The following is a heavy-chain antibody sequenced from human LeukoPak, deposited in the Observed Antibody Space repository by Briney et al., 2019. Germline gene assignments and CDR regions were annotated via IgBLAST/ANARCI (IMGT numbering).Heavy chain of an antibody. CDR2: IRYDGSNK. J-gene: IGHJ6*03. CDR3: AKSSEEWLGAGGGYYYMDV. Sequence: PGGSLRLSCAASGFTFSSYGMHWVRQAPGKGLEWVAFIRYDGSNKYYADSVEGRFTISRDNSKNTLYLQMNSLRAEDTAVYYCAKSSEEWLGAGGGYYYMDVWGKGTTVTVSS. CDR1: GFTFSSYG. V-gene: IGHV3-30*02. D-gene: IGHD3-3*01.